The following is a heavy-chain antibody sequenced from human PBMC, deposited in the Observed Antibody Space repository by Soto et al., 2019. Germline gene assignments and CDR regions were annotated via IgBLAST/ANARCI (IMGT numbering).Heavy chain of an antibody. CDR1: GFTFSSYA. D-gene: IGHD1-26*01. Sequence: EVQLLESGGGLVQPGGSLRLSCAASGFTFSSYAMRWVHQAPGKGLEWVSAISGSGGSTYYADSVKGRFTISRDNSKNTLYLKMNSLRAEDTAVYYCARRGSGSYYDYWGQGTLVTVSS. J-gene: IGHJ4*02. V-gene: IGHV3-23*01. CDR2: ISGSGGST. CDR3: ARRGSGSYYDY.